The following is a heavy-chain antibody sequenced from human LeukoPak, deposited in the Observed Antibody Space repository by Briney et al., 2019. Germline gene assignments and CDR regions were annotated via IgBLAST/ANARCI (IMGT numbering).Heavy chain of an antibody. J-gene: IGHJ4*02. CDR2: IWYDGSNK. CDR3: ARDGDGYNLDY. D-gene: IGHD5-24*01. V-gene: IGHV3-33*01. CDR1: GFTSSYG. Sequence: GRSLRVSCAASGFTSSYGFHWVRQAPGKGLEWVAVIWYDGSNKYYTDSVKGRFTISRDNSKNTVYLQMNSLRAEDTAVYYCARDGDGYNLDYWGQGTLVTVSS.